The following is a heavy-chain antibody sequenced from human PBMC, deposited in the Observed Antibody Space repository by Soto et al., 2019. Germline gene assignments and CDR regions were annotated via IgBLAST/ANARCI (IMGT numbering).Heavy chain of an antibody. CDR3: ARDIQIVATIHSWCDP. J-gene: IGHJ5*02. V-gene: IGHV1-69*06. CDR2: IIPIFGTA. Sequence: QVQLVQSGAEVKKPGSSVKVSCKASGGTFSSYAISWVRQAPGQGLEWMGGIIPIFGTANYAQKFQGRVTITADKSTSTAYMELSSLRSEDTAVYYCARDIQIVATIHSWCDPWGQGTLVTVSS. D-gene: IGHD5-12*01. CDR1: GGTFSSYA.